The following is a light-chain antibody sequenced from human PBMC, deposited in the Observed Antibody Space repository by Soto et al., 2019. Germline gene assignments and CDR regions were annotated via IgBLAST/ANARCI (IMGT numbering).Light chain of an antibody. Sequence: EVVLTQSPATLSVSPGDRATLSCRASQSVSRNLAWYQQKPGQAPRLLIYGASTRATGVPARFSGSGSGTEFTHSISSLQSEDFAVYYCQQYTHWPVWSFGQGTKVEIK. CDR2: GAS. CDR1: QSVSRN. J-gene: IGKJ1*01. CDR3: QQYTHWPVWS. V-gene: IGKV3-15*01.